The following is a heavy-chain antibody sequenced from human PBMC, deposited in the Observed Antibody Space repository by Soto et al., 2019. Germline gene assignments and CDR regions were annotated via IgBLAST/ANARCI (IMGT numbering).Heavy chain of an antibody. D-gene: IGHD3-3*01. Sequence: QVQLQESGPGLVKPSQTLSLTCTVSGGSISSGGYYWSWIRQPPGEGREWIGNIYYSGTTYYNPSLKSRVTISVDTSKNQFSLKLSSVTAADTAVYYWASAFFARRNNWFDPWGQGTLVTVSS. J-gene: IGHJ5*02. V-gene: IGHV4-31*03. CDR1: GGSISSGGYY. CDR2: IYYSGTT. CDR3: ASAFFARRNNWFDP.